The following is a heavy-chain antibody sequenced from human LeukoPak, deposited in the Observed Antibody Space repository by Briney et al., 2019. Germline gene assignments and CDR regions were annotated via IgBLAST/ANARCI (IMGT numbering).Heavy chain of an antibody. CDR2: ISAYNGNT. J-gene: IGHJ6*03. V-gene: IGHV1-18*01. CDR1: GYTFTSYG. D-gene: IGHD3-22*01. Sequence: GASVKVSCKASGYTFTSYGISWVRQAPGQGLEWMGWISAYNGNTNYAQKLQGRVTVTTDTSTSTAYMELRSLRSDDTAVYYCARAVVYYYDSSGYPNYYYYMDVWGKGTTVTVSS. CDR3: ARAVVYYYDSSGYPNYYYYMDV.